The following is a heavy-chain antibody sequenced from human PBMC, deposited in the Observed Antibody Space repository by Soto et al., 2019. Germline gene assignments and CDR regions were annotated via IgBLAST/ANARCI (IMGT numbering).Heavy chain of an antibody. Sequence: DVQLLESGGGLVQPGGSLTLSCAASRFTFSDFAMSWVRQAPGKGLEWVSSIGGGGTDTIYADSVKGGFTISRDNSKNTLYLQMDSLRDEDTAVYYCAKDAVPYNGKWDWFDSWGQGTLVTVSS. V-gene: IGHV3-23*01. D-gene: IGHD1-26*01. CDR2: IGGGGTDT. CDR3: AKDAVPYNGKWDWFDS. J-gene: IGHJ5*01. CDR1: RFTFSDFA.